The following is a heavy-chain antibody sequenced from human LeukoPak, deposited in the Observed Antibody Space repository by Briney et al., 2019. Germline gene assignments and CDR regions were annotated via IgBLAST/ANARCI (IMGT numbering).Heavy chain of an antibody. CDR2: ISWNSGSI. J-gene: IGHJ6*02. V-gene: IGHV3-9*03. CDR3: ARVNYYYYGMDV. CDR1: GFTFDDYA. Sequence: GRSLRLSCAASGFTFDDYAMHWVRQAPGKGLEWVSGISWNSGSIGYADSVKGRFTISRDNAKNSLYLQMNSLRAEDMALYYCARVNYYYYGMDVWGQGTTVTVSS.